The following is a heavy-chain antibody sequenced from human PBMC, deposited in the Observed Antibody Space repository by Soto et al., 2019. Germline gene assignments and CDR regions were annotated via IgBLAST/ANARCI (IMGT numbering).Heavy chain of an antibody. CDR1: GDSVSSNSAG. D-gene: IGHD3-10*01. CDR3: TGITWFRGMDV. CDR2: TYYKSKWNN. Sequence: QALSIPSVISGDSVSSNSAGWNLIRQSPSRGLEWLGRTYYKSKWNNDYALSVKSRITINPDTSKNQFSLHLYSVTPEDTAVYYCTGITWFRGMDVWGQGTPVTVSS. J-gene: IGHJ6*02. V-gene: IGHV6-1*01.